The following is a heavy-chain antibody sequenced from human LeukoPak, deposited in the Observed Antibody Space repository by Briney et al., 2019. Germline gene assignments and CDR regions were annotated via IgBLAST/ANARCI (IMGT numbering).Heavy chain of an antibody. D-gene: IGHD6-6*01. V-gene: IGHV3-23*01. Sequence: GGSLRLSCAASGFTFSSYAMSWVRQAPGKGLEWVSAISGSGGSTYYADSVKGRFTISRDNSKNTLYLQMNSLRAEDTAVYYCAKVPPSKYSSSSGVDYWGQGTLVTVSS. CDR2: ISGSGGST. J-gene: IGHJ4*02. CDR3: AKVPPSKYSSSSGVDY. CDR1: GFTFSSYA.